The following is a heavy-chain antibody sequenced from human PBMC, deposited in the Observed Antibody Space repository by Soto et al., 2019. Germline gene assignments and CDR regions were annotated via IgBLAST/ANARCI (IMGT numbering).Heavy chain of an antibody. CDR2: IDWDDDK. V-gene: IGHV2-70*04. Sequence: SGPTLVNPTQTLTLTCTFSGFSLSTSGMRVSWIRQPPGKALEWLARIDWDDDKFYNTSLKTRLTISKDSSKNQVVLTMTNMDPVDTATYYCARMFHCSGGTCPFDYWGQGALVTAPQ. D-gene: IGHD2-15*01. CDR1: GFSLSTSGMR. J-gene: IGHJ4*02. CDR3: ARMFHCSGGTCPFDY.